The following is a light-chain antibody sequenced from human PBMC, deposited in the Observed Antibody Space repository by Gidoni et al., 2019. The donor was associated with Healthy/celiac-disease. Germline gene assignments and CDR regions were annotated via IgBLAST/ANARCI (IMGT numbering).Light chain of an antibody. V-gene: IGLV1-36*01. CDR2: YDD. CDR1: SSNIGNNA. J-gene: IGLJ2*01. Sequence: SVLTQPPSISEAPSPRVTISCSGSSSNIGNNAVNWYQQVPGKAPKLLIYYDDLLPSGVSDRFSGSKSGTSASLAISGLQSEDEADYYCAAWDDSLNAVVFGGGTKLTVL. CDR3: AAWDDSLNAVV.